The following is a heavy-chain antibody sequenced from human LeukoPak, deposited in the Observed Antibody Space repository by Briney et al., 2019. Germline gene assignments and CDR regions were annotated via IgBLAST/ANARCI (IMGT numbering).Heavy chain of an antibody. V-gene: IGHV4-39*01. CDR1: GGSISSSSYY. D-gene: IGHD5-18*01. CDR2: IYYSGST. J-gene: IGHJ5*02. CDR3: ARGGYSYGYAWFEP. Sequence: SETLSLTCTVSGGSISSSSYYWGWIRQPPGKGLEWIGSIYYSGSTYYNPSLKSRVTISVDTSKNQFSLKLSSVTAADTAVYYCARGGYSYGYAWFEPWGQGTLVTVSS.